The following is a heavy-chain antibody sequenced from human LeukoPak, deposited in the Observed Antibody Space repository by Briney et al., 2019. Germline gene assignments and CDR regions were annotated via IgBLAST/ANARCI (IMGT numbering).Heavy chain of an antibody. CDR1: GFTFSSYA. D-gene: IGHD6-19*01. CDR2: ISGSGGST. J-gene: IGHJ6*02. CDR3: AKDSAASSSGWYGLGYYYYGMDV. V-gene: IGHV3-23*01. Sequence: HAGGSLRLSCAASGFTFSSYAMSWVRQAPGKGLEWVSAISGSGGSTYYADSVKGRFTISRDNSKNTLYLQMNSLRAEDTAVYYCAKDSAASSSGWYGLGYYYYGMDVWGQGTTVTVSS.